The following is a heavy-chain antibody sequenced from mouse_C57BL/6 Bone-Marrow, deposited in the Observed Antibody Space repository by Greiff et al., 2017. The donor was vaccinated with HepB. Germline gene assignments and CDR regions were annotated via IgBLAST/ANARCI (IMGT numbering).Heavy chain of an antibody. V-gene: IGHV5-2*01. CDR2: INSDGGST. J-gene: IGHJ1*03. Sequence: EVKLVESGGGLVQPGESLKLSCESNEYEFPSHDMSWVRKTPEKRLELVAAINSDGGSTYYPDTMERRFIISRDNTKKTLYLQMSSLRSEDTALYYCARRGITNGLHWYFDVWGTGTTVTVSS. CDR1: EYEFPSHD. CDR3: ARRGITNGLHWYFDV. D-gene: IGHD2-4*01.